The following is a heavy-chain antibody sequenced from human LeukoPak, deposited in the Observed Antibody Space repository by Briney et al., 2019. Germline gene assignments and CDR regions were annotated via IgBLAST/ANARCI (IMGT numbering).Heavy chain of an antibody. CDR1: GFTFSSYW. CDR2: IKQDGNVT. J-gene: IGHJ4*02. D-gene: IGHD4-17*01. CDR3: ARYRGGGDYDF. Sequence: PGGSLRLSCAASGFTFSSYWMTWVRQAPGKGLEWVATIKQDGNVTYYLDSVNGRFTISRDNVKNSLYLQMNSLRAEDTAVYFCARYRGGGDYDFWGQGTLVTVSS. V-gene: IGHV3-7*04.